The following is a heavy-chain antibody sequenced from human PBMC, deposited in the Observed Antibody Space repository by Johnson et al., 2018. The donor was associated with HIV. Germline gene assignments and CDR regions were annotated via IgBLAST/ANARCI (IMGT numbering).Heavy chain of an antibody. CDR3: AKDRVDTAMVVNAFDI. V-gene: IGHV3-7*01. CDR2: IKQDGSEK. CDR1: GFTYSSYW. Sequence: VQLVESGGGLVQPGGSLRLSCAASGFTYSSYWMSWVRQAPGKGLEWVANIKQDGSEKYYVDSVKGRFTISRDNAKNSLYLQMNSLRAEDTAVYYCAKDRVDTAMVVNAFDIWGQGTMVTVSS. J-gene: IGHJ3*02. D-gene: IGHD5-18*01.